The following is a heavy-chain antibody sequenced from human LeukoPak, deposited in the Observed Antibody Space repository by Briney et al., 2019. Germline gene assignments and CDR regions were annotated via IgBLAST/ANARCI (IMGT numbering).Heavy chain of an antibody. CDR1: GFTFSSYS. CDR2: ISSSSSYI. J-gene: IGHJ6*02. V-gene: IGHV3-21*01. Sequence: GGSLRLSCAASGFTFSSYSMNWVRQAPGKGLEWVSSISSSSSYIYYADSVKGRFTISRDNAKNSLYLQMNSLRAKDTAVYYCARDVYAGQWLVSYYYGMDVWGQGTTVTVSS. CDR3: ARDVYAGQWLVSYYYGMDV. D-gene: IGHD6-19*01.